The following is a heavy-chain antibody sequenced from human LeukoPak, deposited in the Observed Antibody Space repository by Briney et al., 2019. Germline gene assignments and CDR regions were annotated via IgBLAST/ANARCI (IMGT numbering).Heavy chain of an antibody. CDR3: AKDGVDIVVVPAATYYYYYYMDV. CDR1: GFTFSSYA. J-gene: IGHJ6*03. D-gene: IGHD2-2*03. CDR2: ISGSGGST. V-gene: IGHV3-23*01. Sequence: GGSLRLSCAASGFTFSSYAMSWVRQAPGKGLEWVSAISGSGGSTYYADSVKGRFTISRDNSKNTLYLQMNSLRAEDTAVYYCAKDGVDIVVVPAATYYYYYYMDVWGKGTTVTISS.